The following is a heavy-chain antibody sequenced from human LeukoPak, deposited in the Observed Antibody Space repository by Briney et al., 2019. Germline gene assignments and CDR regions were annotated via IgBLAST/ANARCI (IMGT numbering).Heavy chain of an antibody. V-gene: IGHV4-39*01. CDR3: ARQPLVPAAISQGRWFDP. D-gene: IGHD2-2*02. Sequence: KPPETLSLTCTVSGGSISSSSYYWDWIRQPPGKGLEWIGSIYYSGSTYYKPSLKSRVTISVDTSKNQFSLKLSSVTAADTAVYYCARQPLVPAAISQGRWFDPWGQGTLVTVSS. CDR2: IYYSGST. J-gene: IGHJ5*02. CDR1: GGSISSSSYY.